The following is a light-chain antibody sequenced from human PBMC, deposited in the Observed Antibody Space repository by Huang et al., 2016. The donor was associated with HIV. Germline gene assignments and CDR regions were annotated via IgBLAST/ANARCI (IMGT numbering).Light chain of an antibody. CDR2: GAS. Sequence: DIQMTQSPSSLSASVGDRVTLTCRASQTITTRLNWYQHKPGKTPKLLIFGASNLHSGVPSRFSGSGSGTDFTFTITSLQPEDFATYYCQQSYASRWTFGQGTKVENK. CDR3: QQSYASRWT. J-gene: IGKJ1*01. CDR1: QTITTR. V-gene: IGKV1-39*01.